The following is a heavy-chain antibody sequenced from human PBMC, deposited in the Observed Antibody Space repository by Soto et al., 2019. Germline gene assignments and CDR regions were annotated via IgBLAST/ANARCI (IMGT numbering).Heavy chain of an antibody. V-gene: IGHV3-23*01. CDR1: GFTFGSYA. CDR3: AKSDTALSYGFDP. Sequence: EVQLLESGGDLVQPGGSPRLSCAASGFTFGSYAMIWVRQAPGKGLVWVSTISSSGDSAYYADSVKGRFTVSRDNSMNTLYMQMNSLRAEDTAVYYCAKSDTALSYGFDPWGQGTVVTVSS. D-gene: IGHD5-18*01. CDR2: ISSSGDSA. J-gene: IGHJ5*02.